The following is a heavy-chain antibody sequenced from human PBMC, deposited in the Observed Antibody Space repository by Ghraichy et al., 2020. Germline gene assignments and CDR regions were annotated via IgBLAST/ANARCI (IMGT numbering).Heavy chain of an antibody. CDR3: ARGPWVEYCSGGSCYPNWFDP. CDR1: GGSFSGYY. J-gene: IGHJ5*02. Sequence: SETLSLTCAVYGGSFSGYYWSWIRQPPGKGLEWIGEINHSGSTNYNPSLKSRVTISVDTSKNQFSLKLSSVTAADTAVYYCARGPWVEYCSGGSCYPNWFDPWGQGTLVTVSS. D-gene: IGHD2-15*01. V-gene: IGHV4-34*01. CDR2: INHSGST.